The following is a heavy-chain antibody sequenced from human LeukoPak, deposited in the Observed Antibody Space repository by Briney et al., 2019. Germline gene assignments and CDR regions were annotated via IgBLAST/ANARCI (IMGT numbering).Heavy chain of an antibody. CDR1: GYTFTRYY. J-gene: IGHJ5*02. Sequence: ASVKVSCKASGYTFTRYYMHWVRQAPGQGLEWMGWINPNSGGTNYAQKFQGRVTMTRDTSISTAYMELSRLRSDDTAVYYCARGSIAARPADWFDPWGQGTLVTVSS. CDR2: INPNSGGT. V-gene: IGHV1-2*02. CDR3: ARGSIAARPADWFDP. D-gene: IGHD6-6*01.